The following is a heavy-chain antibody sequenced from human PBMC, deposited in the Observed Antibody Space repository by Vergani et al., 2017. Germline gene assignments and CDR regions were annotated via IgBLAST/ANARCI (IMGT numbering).Heavy chain of an antibody. V-gene: IGHV3-9*01. J-gene: IGHJ4*02. CDR2: ISWHSGSI. CDR3: AKDVGSNEESFDY. CDR1: GFTFDDYA. Sequence: EVQLVESGGGLVQPGRSLRLSCAASGFTFDDYAMHWVRQAPGKGREWVSGISWHSGSIGYADSVKGRFTISRDNAKNSLYLQMNSLRAEDTALYYCAKDVGSNEESFDYWGQGTLVTVSS. D-gene: IGHD4-23*01.